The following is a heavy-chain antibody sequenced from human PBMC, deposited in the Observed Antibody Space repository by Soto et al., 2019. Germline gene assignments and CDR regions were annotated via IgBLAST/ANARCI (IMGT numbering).Heavy chain of an antibody. V-gene: IGHV3-30*04. J-gene: IGHJ2*01. D-gene: IGHD2-21*02. CDR3: ARDTCGACFDWDVDL. CDR1: GFTFNSFS. CDR2: ISYDGTTK. Sequence: QAQLVESGGGLVQPGRSLTLSCAASGFTFNSFSINWVRQAPGKGLEWVAAISYDGTTKLYADSVNGRSTISRDNSNNTMYLQMSSLRGDDAAMYYCARDTCGACFDWDVDLWGHGPVFSVSS.